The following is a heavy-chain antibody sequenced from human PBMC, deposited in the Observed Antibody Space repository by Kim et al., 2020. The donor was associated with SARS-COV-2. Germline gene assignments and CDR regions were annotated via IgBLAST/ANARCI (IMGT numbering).Heavy chain of an antibody. CDR1: GYTFTGYY. CDR2: INPNSGGT. Sequence: ASVKVSCKASGYTFTGYYMHWVRQAPGQGLEWMGRINPNSGGTNYAQKFQGRVTMTRDTSISTAYMELSRLRSDDTAVYYCARDLPPEVTIFGVVIREYYFGSWGQGTLVTVSS. J-gene: IGHJ4*02. D-gene: IGHD3-3*01. CDR3: ARDLPPEVTIFGVVIREYYFGS. V-gene: IGHV1-2*06.